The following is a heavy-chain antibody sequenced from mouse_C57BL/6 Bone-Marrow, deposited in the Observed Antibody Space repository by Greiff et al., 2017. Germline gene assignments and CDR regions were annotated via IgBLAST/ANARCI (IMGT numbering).Heavy chain of an antibody. Sequence: EVQLQESGPGLVKPSQSLSLTCSVTGYSITSGYYWNWIRQFPGNKLEWMGYISYDGSNNYNPSLKNRISITRDTSKNQFFLKLNSVTTEDTATYYCARDRGPAMDYWGQGTSVTVSS. V-gene: IGHV3-6*01. D-gene: IGHD3-3*01. CDR2: ISYDGSN. CDR1: GYSITSGYY. CDR3: ARDRGPAMDY. J-gene: IGHJ4*01.